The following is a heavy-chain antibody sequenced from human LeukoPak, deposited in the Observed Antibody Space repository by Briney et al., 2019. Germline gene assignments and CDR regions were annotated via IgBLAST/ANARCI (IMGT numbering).Heavy chain of an antibody. J-gene: IGHJ3*02. CDR1: GFTFNSYV. V-gene: IGHV3-30*18. Sequence: PGGSLRLFCAASGFTFNSYVMHWVRQAPGKGLEWVALISSDETNKYYADSVKGRFTISRDNSNNALYLQMNSLRAQDTAVYYCAKDPFRVKGYLGAYFRAFDIWGQGTMVTVSS. D-gene: IGHD3-16*01. CDR2: ISSDETNK. CDR3: AKDPFRVKGYLGAYFRAFDI.